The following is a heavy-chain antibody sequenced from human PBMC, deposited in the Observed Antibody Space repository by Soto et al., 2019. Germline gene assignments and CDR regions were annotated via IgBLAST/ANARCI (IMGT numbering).Heavy chain of an antibody. J-gene: IGHJ4*02. D-gene: IGHD6-13*01. Sequence: GACPTLVKPTQTLTLTCTFSGFSLSTWGVGVGWIRQPPGKALEWLALIYWDDDKRYSPSLKSRLTITKDTSKNQVVLTMTNMDPVDTATYYCAHRSSSWYAFDYWGQGTLVTVSS. CDR1: GFSLSTWGVG. V-gene: IGHV2-5*02. CDR2: IYWDDDK. CDR3: AHRSSSWYAFDY.